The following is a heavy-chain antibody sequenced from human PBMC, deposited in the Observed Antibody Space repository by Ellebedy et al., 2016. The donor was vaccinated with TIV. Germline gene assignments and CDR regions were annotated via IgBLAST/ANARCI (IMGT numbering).Heavy chain of an antibody. Sequence: GGSLRLXCAASGFTFDDYAMHWVRQAPGKGLEWVSGISWNSGSIGYADSVKGRFTISRDNAKNSLYLQMNSLRAEDTALYYCAKDSDSYLLRGYFDLWGRGTLVTVSS. CDR1: GFTFDDYA. D-gene: IGHD5-18*01. CDR3: AKDSDSYLLRGYFDL. CDR2: ISWNSGSI. J-gene: IGHJ2*01. V-gene: IGHV3-9*01.